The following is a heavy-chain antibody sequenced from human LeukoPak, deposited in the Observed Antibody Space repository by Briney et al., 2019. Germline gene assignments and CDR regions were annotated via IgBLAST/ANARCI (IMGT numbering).Heavy chain of an antibody. CDR3: ARAEVRYFDWLPSDYYYYGMDV. CDR2: INAGNGNT. CDR1: GYTFSNYA. Sequence: ASVKVSCKGSGYTFSNYAIQWVRQAPGQRLEWMGWINAGNGNTKYSQKFQGRVTITRDTSASTAYMELSSLRSEDTAVYYCARAEVRYFDWLPSDYYYYGMDVWGQGTTVTVSS. D-gene: IGHD3-9*01. J-gene: IGHJ6*02. V-gene: IGHV1-3*01.